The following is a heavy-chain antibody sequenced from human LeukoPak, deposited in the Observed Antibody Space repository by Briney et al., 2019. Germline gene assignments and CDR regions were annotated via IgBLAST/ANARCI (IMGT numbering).Heavy chain of an antibody. Sequence: ASVKVSCKASGYTLTSYGISWVRQAPGQGLEWMGWISTYNGHTTYAQKVQGRVTLTTDTLTSTAYMELRSLRSDDTAVYHCARDAKRLGAYYSGMDVWGQGTTVTVSS. V-gene: IGHV1-18*01. CDR2: ISTYNGHT. D-gene: IGHD1-1*01. CDR3: ARDAKRLGAYYSGMDV. CDR1: GYTLTSYG. J-gene: IGHJ6*02.